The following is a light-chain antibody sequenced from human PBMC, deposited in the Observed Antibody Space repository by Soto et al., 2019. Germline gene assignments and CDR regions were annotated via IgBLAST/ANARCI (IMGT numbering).Light chain of an antibody. V-gene: IGKV3-20*01. J-gene: IGKJ1*01. CDR2: DAS. Sequence: IVLTQSPGTLSLSPGERATLSCRASEKVASNYLAWYQQKPCQAPRLLIFDASSRATDIPDRFSGSGSGTDFTLIISRLEPEDFAVYHCQQYAISPWTFGQGTKVEVK. CDR3: QQYAISPWT. CDR1: EKVASNY.